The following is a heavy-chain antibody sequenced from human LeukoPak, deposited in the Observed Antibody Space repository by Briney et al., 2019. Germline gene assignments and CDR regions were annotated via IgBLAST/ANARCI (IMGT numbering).Heavy chain of an antibody. Sequence: GASVKVSCKVSGFSFNTFGVTWVRQAPGQGLEWMGWIGPLVGNTKYSEKLQGRVTLTTDTSTSTAYMELTSLTSDDTAVYYCARGWGLLVRRGFFDYWGQGTLVTVSS. V-gene: IGHV1-18*01. D-gene: IGHD6-6*01. CDR3: ARGWGLLVRRGFFDY. CDR1: GFSFNTFG. CDR2: IGPLVGNT. J-gene: IGHJ4*03.